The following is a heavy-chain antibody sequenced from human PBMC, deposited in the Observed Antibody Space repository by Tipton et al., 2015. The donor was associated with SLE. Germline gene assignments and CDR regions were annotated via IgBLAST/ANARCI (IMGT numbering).Heavy chain of an antibody. V-gene: IGHV3-11*05. CDR1: EFTFSAYY. CDR3: AKGGSSDAFDI. J-gene: IGHJ3*02. CDR2: ISSSRSYT. D-gene: IGHD6-6*01. Sequence: SLRLSCAASEFTFSAYYMSWIRQAPGKGLEWLSYISSSRSYTNYADSVKGRFTISRDNSKNTLYLQMNSLRAEDTAVYYCAKGGSSDAFDIWGQGTMVTVSS.